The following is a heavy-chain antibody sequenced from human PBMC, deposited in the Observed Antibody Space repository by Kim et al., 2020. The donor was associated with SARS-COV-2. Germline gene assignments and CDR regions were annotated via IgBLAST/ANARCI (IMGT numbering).Heavy chain of an antibody. CDR3: ARDLALGYCSSTSCYRRTYYYYYGMDV. CDR2: ISYDGSNK. CDR1: GFTFSSYG. J-gene: IGHJ6*02. V-gene: IGHV3-33*05. D-gene: IGHD2-2*01. Sequence: GGSLRLSCAASGFTFSSYGMHWVRQAPGKGLEWVAVISYDGSNKYYADSVKGRFTISRDNSKNTLYLQMNSLRAEDTAVYYCARDLALGYCSSTSCYRRTYYYYYGMDVWGQGTTVTVSS.